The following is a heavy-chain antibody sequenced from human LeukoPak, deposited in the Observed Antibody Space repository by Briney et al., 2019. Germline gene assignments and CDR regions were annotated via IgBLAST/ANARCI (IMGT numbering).Heavy chain of an antibody. V-gene: IGHV4-4*07. CDR3: ARVQQLVRKMVFADY. D-gene: IGHD6-13*01. CDR2: IYTGGST. Sequence: SETLSLTCTVSGGSISSYYWSWIRQPAGKGLEWIGRIYTGGSTNYNPSLKSRVTMSVDTSKNQFSLKLGSVTAADTAVYYCARVQQLVRKMVFADYWGQGTLVTVSS. J-gene: IGHJ4*02. CDR1: GGSISSYY.